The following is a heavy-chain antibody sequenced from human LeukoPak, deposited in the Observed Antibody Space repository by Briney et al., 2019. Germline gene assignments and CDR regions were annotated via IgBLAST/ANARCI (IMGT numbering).Heavy chain of an antibody. CDR2: IYTSGGT. Sequence: PSETLSLTCTVSGDSISSYYWSWIRQPPGKGLEWIGYIYTSGGTNYIPSLKGRVTISIDTSKNQFSLKLSSVTAADSAVYYCARQAWNGTYYYWGQGTLVTVSS. CDR3: ARQAWNGTYYY. CDR1: GDSISSYY. J-gene: IGHJ4*02. V-gene: IGHV4-4*09. D-gene: IGHD1-26*01.